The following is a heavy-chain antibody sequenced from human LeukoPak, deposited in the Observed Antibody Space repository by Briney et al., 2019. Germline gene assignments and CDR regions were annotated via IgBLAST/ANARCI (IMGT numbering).Heavy chain of an antibody. V-gene: IGHV3-11*01. J-gene: IGHJ1*01. CDR2: ISSSGSTI. CDR1: GFTFSDYY. D-gene: IGHD3-22*01. CDR3: ARSDSSGYYYPEYFQH. Sequence: GGSLRLSCAASGFTFSDYYMSWIRQAPGKGLKWVSYISSSGSTIYYADSVKGRFTISRDNAKNSLYLQMNSLRAEDTAVYYCARSDSSGYYYPEYFQHWGQGTLVTVSS.